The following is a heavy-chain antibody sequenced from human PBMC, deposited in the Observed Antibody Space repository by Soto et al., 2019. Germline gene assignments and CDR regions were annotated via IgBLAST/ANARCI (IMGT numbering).Heavy chain of an antibody. CDR2: INPSGGST. V-gene: IGHV1-46*01. Sequence: ASVKVSCKASGYTFTSYYMHWVRQAPGQGLEWMGIINPSGGSTSYAQKFQGRVTMTRDTSTSTVYMELSSLRSEDTAVYYCARDGSPKDYYDSSGYSWFDPWRQGTLVTVSS. CDR3: ARDGSPKDYYDSSGYSWFDP. D-gene: IGHD3-22*01. J-gene: IGHJ5*02. CDR1: GYTFTSYY.